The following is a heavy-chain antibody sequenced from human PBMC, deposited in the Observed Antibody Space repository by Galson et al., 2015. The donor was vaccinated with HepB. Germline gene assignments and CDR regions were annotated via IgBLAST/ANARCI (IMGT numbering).Heavy chain of an antibody. J-gene: IGHJ3*01. CDR3: SRGQYNGNYFGGDDV. V-gene: IGHV3-64*01. D-gene: IGHD1-26*01. Sequence: SLRLSCAGSGFTFSRYAMHWVRQAPGKGLEYVASITGNGDGAYYANSVKGRFSISRDNSENTLYLQMGSLGPEDMAVYYCSRGQYNGNYFGGDDVWGQGTMVTVSS. CDR1: GFTFSRYA. CDR2: ITGNGDGA.